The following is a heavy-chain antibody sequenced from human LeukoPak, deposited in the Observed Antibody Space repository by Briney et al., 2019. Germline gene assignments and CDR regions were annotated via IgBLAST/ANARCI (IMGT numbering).Heavy chain of an antibody. J-gene: IGHJ3*02. V-gene: IGHV3-43*02. CDR1: AFTFDISA. CDR2: ISADGGST. D-gene: IGHD6-6*01. Sequence: HSGGSLRLSCAASAFTFDISAMSWVRQDPGKGMEWLSLISADGGSTNYADSVKGRFTISRDNSKNSLYLQMNSLRTEDTALYYCAKDNILYSSSWLGGAFDIWGQGTMVTVSS. CDR3: AKDNILYSSSWLGGAFDI.